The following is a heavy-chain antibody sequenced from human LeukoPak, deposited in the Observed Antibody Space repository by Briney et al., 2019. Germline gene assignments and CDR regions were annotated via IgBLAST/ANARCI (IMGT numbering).Heavy chain of an antibody. CDR1: GFTFSSYE. D-gene: IGHD3-22*01. CDR2: IKQDGSEM. Sequence: TGGSLRLSCAASGFTFSSYEMNWVRQAPGKGLEWVANIKQDGSEMYYVDSVKGRFTISRDNTKNSLFLHMSSLRAEDTAVYFCASSYFDNSLHAYDIRGRGTLVTVSS. J-gene: IGHJ3*02. CDR3: ASSYFDNSLHAYDI. V-gene: IGHV3-7*01.